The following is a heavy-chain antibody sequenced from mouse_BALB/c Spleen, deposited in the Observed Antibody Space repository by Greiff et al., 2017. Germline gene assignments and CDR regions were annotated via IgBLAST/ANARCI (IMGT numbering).Heavy chain of an antibody. CDR1: GFSITSGY. Sequence: EVQRVESGPSLVKPSQTLSLTCSVTGFSITSGYLNWIRKFPGHKLEYMGYISYSGSTYYNPSLKSRSSITRDTSKNQYYLQLNSVTTEDTATYYCARYYDGSSYGANWGQGTLVTVSA. V-gene: IGHV3-8*02. CDR3: ARYYDGSSYGAN. CDR2: ISYSGST. D-gene: IGHD1-1*01. J-gene: IGHJ3*01.